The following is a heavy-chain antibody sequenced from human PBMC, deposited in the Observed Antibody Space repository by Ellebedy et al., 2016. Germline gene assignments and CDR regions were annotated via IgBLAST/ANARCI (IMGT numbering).Heavy chain of an antibody. V-gene: IGHV3-7*03. CDR2: IKEDGSEN. CDR3: ANGKDRDN. CDR1: GFTFSAYW. Sequence: GGSLRLSCAASGFTFSAYWMTWVRQAPGKGLEWVANIKEDGSENYYVDSVKGRFTISRDNAKNSLYLQMNSLRAEDSAVYYCANGKDRDNWGQGTLVTVSS. J-gene: IGHJ4*02.